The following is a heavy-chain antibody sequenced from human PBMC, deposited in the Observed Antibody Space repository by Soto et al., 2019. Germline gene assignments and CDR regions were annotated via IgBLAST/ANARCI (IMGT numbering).Heavy chain of an antibody. CDR1: GFTFSSYA. Sequence: EVQMLESGGGLVQPGGSLRLSCAASGFTFSSYAMSWVRQAPEKGLDWVSAISGSDGSTYYADSVKGRFTISRDDSKNTLYLQMNSLRAEDTAVYYCAKGPGMYSDFENWGQGTLVTVSS. J-gene: IGHJ4*02. CDR3: AKGPGMYSDFEN. V-gene: IGHV3-23*01. CDR2: ISGSDGST. D-gene: IGHD2-8*01.